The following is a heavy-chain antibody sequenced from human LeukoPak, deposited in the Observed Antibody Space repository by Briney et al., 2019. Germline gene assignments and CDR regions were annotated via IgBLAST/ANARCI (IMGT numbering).Heavy chain of an antibody. CDR3: ARERLGDYDSSGYYDRSLYYFDY. CDR2: IYYSGST. D-gene: IGHD3-22*01. Sequence: SQTLSLTCTVSGGSISSGGYYWSWIRQHPGKGLERIGYIYYSGSTYYNPSLKSRVTISVDTSKNQFSLKLSSVTAADTAVYYCARERLGDYDSSGYYDRSLYYFDYWGQGTLVTVSS. V-gene: IGHV4-31*03. CDR1: GGSISSGGYY. J-gene: IGHJ4*02.